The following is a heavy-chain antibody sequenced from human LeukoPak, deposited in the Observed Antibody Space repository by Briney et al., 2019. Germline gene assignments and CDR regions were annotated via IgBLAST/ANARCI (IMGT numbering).Heavy chain of an antibody. V-gene: IGHV3-11*04. CDR1: GFTFSDYY. CDR2: ISTSGSTI. J-gene: IGHJ4*02. Sequence: GGSLRLSCAASGFTFSDYYMSWIRQAPGKGLEWVSYISTSGSTIYYADSVKGRFTISRDNAKNSLYLQMNSLRAEDTAVYYCATPRDPLWRTGDRPARYFDYWGQGTLVTVSS. D-gene: IGHD7-27*01. CDR3: ATPRDPLWRTGDRPARYFDY.